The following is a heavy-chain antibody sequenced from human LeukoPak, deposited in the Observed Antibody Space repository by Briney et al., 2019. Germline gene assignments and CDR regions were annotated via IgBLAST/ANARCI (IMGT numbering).Heavy chain of an antibody. V-gene: IGHV3-23*01. CDR3: AKPEAYGDYGSSWLN. CDR1: GFTFSSYA. J-gene: IGHJ4*02. Sequence: GGSLRLSCAASGFTFSSYAMSWVRQAPGKGLEWVSAISGSGGSTYYADSVKGRFTISRDNSKNTLYLQMDSLRAEDTAVYYCAKPEAYGDYGSSWLNWGQGTLVTVSS. D-gene: IGHD4-17*01. CDR2: ISGSGGST.